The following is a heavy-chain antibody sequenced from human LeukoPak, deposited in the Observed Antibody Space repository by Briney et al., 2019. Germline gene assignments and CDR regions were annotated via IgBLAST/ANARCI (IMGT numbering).Heavy chain of an antibody. CDR2: VWYDGSNK. CDR3: ARDVVAATQTFSYGMDV. Sequence: GGSLRLSCAASGLTFSSFGIHLVRQAPGKGLEWVAIVWYDGSNKYYADSVKGRFTISRDNSKNTLYLQMNSLRAEDTAVYYCARDVVAATQTFSYGMDVWGQGTTVTVSS. J-gene: IGHJ6*02. CDR1: GLTFSSFG. D-gene: IGHD2-15*01. V-gene: IGHV3-33*01.